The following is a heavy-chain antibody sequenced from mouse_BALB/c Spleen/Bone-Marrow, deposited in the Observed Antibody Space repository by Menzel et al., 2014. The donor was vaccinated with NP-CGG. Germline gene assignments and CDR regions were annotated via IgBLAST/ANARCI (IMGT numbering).Heavy chain of an antibody. Sequence: LVESGASVKISCKTSGYTFTESTINWVKQSHGKSLEWIGGINPNNGATGYNQKFKGKATLTVDKSSSTAYLELRSLTSDDPAVYYCARRDYGPAWFTYWGQGTLVTVSA. CDR2: INPNNGAT. CDR1: GYTFTEST. CDR3: ARRDYGPAWFTY. V-gene: IGHV1-18*01. D-gene: IGHD1-1*01. J-gene: IGHJ3*01.